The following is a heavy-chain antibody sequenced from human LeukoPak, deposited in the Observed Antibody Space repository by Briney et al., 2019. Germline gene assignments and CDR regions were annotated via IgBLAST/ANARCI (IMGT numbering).Heavy chain of an antibody. J-gene: IGHJ4*02. D-gene: IGHD6-13*01. CDR3: AKDRETTPSGTFDY. Sequence: GRSLRLSCAASGFTFNNYGMHYVRQAPGKGLEWVAVISDDGRNKNYADSVKGRFTISRDNSNNTLYLHMNSLRAEDTGVYYCAKDRETTPSGTFDYWGQGTLVTVSS. CDR1: GFTFNNYG. CDR2: ISDDGRNK. V-gene: IGHV3-30*18.